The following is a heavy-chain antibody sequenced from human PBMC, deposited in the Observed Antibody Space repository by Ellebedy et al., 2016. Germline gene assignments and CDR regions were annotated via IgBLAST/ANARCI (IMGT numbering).Heavy chain of an antibody. V-gene: IGHV4-34*01. Sequence: SETLSLTXAVYGGSFSGFYWSWIRQPPGKGLEWIGEINHSGSTNYNPSLKSRLSISVDTSKNQFSLKLSSVTAADTAVYYCARDIHYYGGSGFHPSAYWGQGTLVTVSS. CDR2: INHSGST. CDR3: ARDIHYYGGSGFHPSAY. D-gene: IGHD3-22*01. CDR1: GGSFSGFY. J-gene: IGHJ4*02.